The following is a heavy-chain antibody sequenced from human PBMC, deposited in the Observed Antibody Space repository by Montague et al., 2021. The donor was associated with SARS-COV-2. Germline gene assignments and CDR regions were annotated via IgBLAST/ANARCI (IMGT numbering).Heavy chain of an antibody. D-gene: IGHD4-23*01. V-gene: IGHV3-7*01. CDR3: AKNGGAHGLDV. Sequence: SLRLYCAASGFTFSNIWMSWVRQAPGKGLEWVANIKPDESEKNYVDSVKGRFSISRDNAKNSLYLQMDNLRAEDTAIYYCAKNGGAHGLDVWGQGTSVSVSS. CDR2: IKPDESEK. CDR1: GFTFSNIW. J-gene: IGHJ6*02.